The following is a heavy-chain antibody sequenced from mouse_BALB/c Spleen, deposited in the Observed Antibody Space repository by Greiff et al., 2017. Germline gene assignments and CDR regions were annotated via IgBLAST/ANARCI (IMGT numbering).Heavy chain of an antibody. J-gene: IGHJ2*01. Sequence: QVQLKESGPGLVAPSQSLSITCTVSGFSLTSYDISWIRQPPGKGLEWLGVIWTGGGTNYNSAFMSRLSISKDNSKSQVFLKMNSLQTDDTAIYYCVRRRNHYYGYDYWGQGTTLTVSS. CDR3: VRRRNHYYGYDY. V-gene: IGHV2-9-2*01. CDR1: GFSLTSYD. CDR2: IWTGGGT. D-gene: IGHD1-2*01.